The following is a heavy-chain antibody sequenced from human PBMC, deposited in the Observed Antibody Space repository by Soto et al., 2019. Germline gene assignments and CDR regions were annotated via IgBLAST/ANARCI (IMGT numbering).Heavy chain of an antibody. CDR2: ISAYNGNT. CDR3: ARDPRSPGAIAESNFGDY. D-gene: IGHD6-13*01. V-gene: IGHV1-18*01. CDR1: GYTFPSYG. J-gene: IGHJ4*02. Sequence: ASVKVYCKASGYTFPSYGISWVRQAPGQGLEWMGWISAYNGNTNYAQKLQGRVTMTTDTSTSTAYMELRSLRSDDTAVYYCARDPRSPGAIAESNFGDYWGQGTLVTVSS.